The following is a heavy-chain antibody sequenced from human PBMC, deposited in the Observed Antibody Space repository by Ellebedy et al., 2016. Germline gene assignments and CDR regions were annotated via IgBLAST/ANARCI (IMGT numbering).Heavy chain of an antibody. Sequence: SLKISCAASGFTFDDYAMHWVRQAPGKGLEWVSGISWNSGNIRYADSVKGRFTISRDNAKNSLYLQMNSLRAEDTALYYCAKTSGPAGTAYCFDYWGQGTLVTVSS. CDR3: AKTSGPAGTAYCFDY. CDR2: ISWNSGNI. V-gene: IGHV3-9*01. J-gene: IGHJ4*02. D-gene: IGHD6-13*01. CDR1: GFTFDDYA.